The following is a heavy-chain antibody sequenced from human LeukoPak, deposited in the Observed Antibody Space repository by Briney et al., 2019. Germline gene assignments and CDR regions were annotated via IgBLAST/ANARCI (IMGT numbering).Heavy chain of an antibody. CDR3: ARVDPPNYYYYYGMDV. J-gene: IGHJ6*02. CDR2: INTNTGNP. D-gene: IGHD3/OR15-3a*01. V-gene: IGHV7-4-1*02. Sequence: ASVKVSCKASGYTFTSYAMNWVRQAPGPGLEWMGWINTNTGNPTYAQGFTGRFVFSLDTSVSTAYLQISSLKAEDTAVYYCARVDPPNYYYYYGMDVWGQGTTVTVSS. CDR1: GYTFTSYA.